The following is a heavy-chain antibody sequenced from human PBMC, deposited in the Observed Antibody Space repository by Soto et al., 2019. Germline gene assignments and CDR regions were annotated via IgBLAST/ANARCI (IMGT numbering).Heavy chain of an antibody. CDR2: IYYSGST. Sequence: PSETLDLTCTVSSGSISSYYWSWIRKHPGKGLEWIGYIYYSGSTNYNPSLKSRVTISVDTSKNQFSLKLSSVTAADTAVYYCARDQAYGVGAFDIWGQGTMVTVSS. CDR3: ARDQAYGVGAFDI. V-gene: IGHV4-59*01. J-gene: IGHJ3*02. CDR1: SGSISSYY. D-gene: IGHD4-17*01.